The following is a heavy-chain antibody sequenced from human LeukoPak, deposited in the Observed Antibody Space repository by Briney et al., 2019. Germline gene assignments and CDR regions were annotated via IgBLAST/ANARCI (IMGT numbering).Heavy chain of an antibody. CDR3: AAPVETRDAFDI. D-gene: IGHD4-23*01. CDR2: IYHSGST. CDR1: GGSISSYS. J-gene: IGHJ3*02. Sequence: SETLSLTCTVSGGSISSYSWSWTRQPPGKGLEWIGYIYHSGSTYYNPSLKSRVTISVDRSKNQFSLKLSSVTAADTAVYYCAAPVETRDAFDIWGQGTMVTVSS. V-gene: IGHV4-30-2*01.